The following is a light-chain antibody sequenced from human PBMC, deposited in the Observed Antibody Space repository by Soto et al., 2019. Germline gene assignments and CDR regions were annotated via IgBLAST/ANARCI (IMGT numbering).Light chain of an antibody. J-gene: IGLJ2*01. CDR3: ASYTSSSTSVI. V-gene: IGLV2-14*01. Sequence: QSALTQPASVSGSPGQSITISCTGTSSDIGGYKYVSWYQQDPGKAPKLMIYDVSNRPSGVSYRFSGSKSGNTASLTISGLQAEDETDYYCASYTSSSTSVIFGRGTKLTVL. CDR1: SSDIGGYKY. CDR2: DVS.